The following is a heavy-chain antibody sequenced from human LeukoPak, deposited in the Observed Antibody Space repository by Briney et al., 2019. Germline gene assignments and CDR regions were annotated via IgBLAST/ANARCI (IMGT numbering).Heavy chain of an antibody. CDR1: GFSFKTYE. D-gene: IGHD6-19*01. J-gene: IGHJ5*02. CDR3: ARDVGFNNGWPA. Sequence: GGSLRLSCVASGFSFKTYEMNWVRQAPGKGLEWISYIRVGGSDKDYADSVKGRFSISRDNAKNSLFLQMNSLRVEDTAVYYCARDVGFNNGWPAWGQGTLVTVSS. V-gene: IGHV3-48*03. CDR2: IRVGGSDK.